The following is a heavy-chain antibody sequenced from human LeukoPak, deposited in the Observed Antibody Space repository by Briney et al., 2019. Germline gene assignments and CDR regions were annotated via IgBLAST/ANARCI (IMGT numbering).Heavy chain of an antibody. V-gene: IGHV3-21*01. Sequence: TGGSLRLSCAASGFTFSSYSMNWVRQAPGKGLEWVSSISSSSSYIYYADSVKGRFTISRDNAKNSLYLQMNSLRAEDTAVYYCARDQYYYDSSLDAFDIWGQGTMVTVSS. J-gene: IGHJ3*02. CDR2: ISSSSSYI. D-gene: IGHD3-22*01. CDR3: ARDQYYYDSSLDAFDI. CDR1: GFTFSSYS.